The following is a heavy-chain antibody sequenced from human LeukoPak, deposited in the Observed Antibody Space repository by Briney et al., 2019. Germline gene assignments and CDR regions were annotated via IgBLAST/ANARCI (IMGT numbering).Heavy chain of an antibody. J-gene: IGHJ4*02. CDR1: GYRFTSYW. D-gene: IGHD6-19*01. V-gene: IGHV5-51*01. CDR3: AKRRAVAGQYYFDD. CDR2: IYPGDSNT. Sequence: GESLKISCQGSGYRFTSYWIGWVRQMPGKGLEWMGIIYPGDSNTRYSPSFQGQVTISVDKSISTAFLQWSSLKASDTAMYYCAKRRAVAGQYYFDDWGQGTLVTVSS.